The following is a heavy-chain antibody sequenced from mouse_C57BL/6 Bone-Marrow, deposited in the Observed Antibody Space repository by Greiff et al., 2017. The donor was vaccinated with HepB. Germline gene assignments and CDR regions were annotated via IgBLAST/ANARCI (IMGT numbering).Heavy chain of an antibody. D-gene: IGHD2-2*01. CDR1: GYTFTSYW. CDR2: IHPNSGST. Sequence: QVQLQQPGAELVKPGASVKLSCKASGYTFTSYWMHWVKQRPGQGLEWIGMIHPNSGSTNYNEKFKSKATLTVDKSSSTAYMQLSSLTSEDSAVYYCARDGVSYWYFDVWGTGTTVTVSS. J-gene: IGHJ1*03. V-gene: IGHV1-64*01. CDR3: ARDGVSYWYFDV.